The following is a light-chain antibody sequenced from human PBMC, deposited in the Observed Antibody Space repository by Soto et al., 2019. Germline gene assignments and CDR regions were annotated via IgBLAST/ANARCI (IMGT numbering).Light chain of an antibody. CDR3: CSFAGSNSWV. V-gene: IGLV2-23*01. CDR2: EAT. J-gene: IGLJ3*02. Sequence: QSVLTQPASVSGSPGQSITISCTGTSSDVGAYNYVSWYQQHPGKPPQLIIYEATRRPSGISNRFSGSKSGNTASLTISGLQAEDEAAYYCCSFAGSNSWVFGGGTKLTVL. CDR1: SSDVGAYNY.